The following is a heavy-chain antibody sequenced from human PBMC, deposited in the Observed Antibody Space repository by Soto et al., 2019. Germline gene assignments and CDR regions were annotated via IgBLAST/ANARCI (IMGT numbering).Heavy chain of an antibody. CDR3: ARDLHGDPYY. V-gene: IGHV1-18*01. CDR2: ISAYNGNT. Sequence: GAPVEVPRQAFRFTLSHHWFSWVGQAPGQGLEWMGWISAYNGNTNYARKLQGRVTMTTDTSTSTAYMELRSLRSDDTAVYYCARDLHGDPYYWGQGTLVTVSS. D-gene: IGHD4-17*01. J-gene: IGHJ4*02. CDR1: RFTLSHHW.